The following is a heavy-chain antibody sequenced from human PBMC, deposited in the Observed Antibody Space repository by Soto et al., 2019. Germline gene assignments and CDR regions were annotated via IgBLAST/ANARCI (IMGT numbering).Heavy chain of an antibody. D-gene: IGHD3-9*01. Sequence: SGPTLVNPTQTLTLTCTFSGFSLSTSGMCVSWIRQPPGKALEWLARIDWDDDKYYSTSLKTRLTISKDTSKNQVVLTMTNMDPVDTATYYCTREYYDILTGADYFDYWGQGTLVTVSS. CDR2: IDWDDDK. V-gene: IGHV2-70*11. J-gene: IGHJ4*02. CDR1: GFSLSTSGMC. CDR3: TREYYDILTGADYFDY.